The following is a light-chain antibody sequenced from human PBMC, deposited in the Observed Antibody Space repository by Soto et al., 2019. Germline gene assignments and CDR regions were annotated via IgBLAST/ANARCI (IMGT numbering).Light chain of an antibody. CDR3: QQYKTYPLT. V-gene: IGKV1-5*03. Sequence: DIQMTQSPSTLSASVGDRVTITCRASQSISTWLAWYQQKPGKAPKLLIYKASNLEGGVPSRFSGSGSGTESNITISSLQPDDFATYYCQQYKTYPLTFGGGTTVEIK. CDR1: QSISTW. J-gene: IGKJ4*01. CDR2: KAS.